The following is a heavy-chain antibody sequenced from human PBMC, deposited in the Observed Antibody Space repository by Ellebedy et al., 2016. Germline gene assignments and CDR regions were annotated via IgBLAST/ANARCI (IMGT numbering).Heavy chain of an antibody. D-gene: IGHD5-18*01. Sequence: GESLKISCAASGFTFSSFGMHWVRQAPGKGLEWVAIMSYDGSFESYADSVKGRFTISRDNSKNTLFLQMHSLRPEDTAVYFCAKNRGYNYEGDAFGLWGQGTMVIVSS. J-gene: IGHJ3*01. CDR3: AKNRGYNYEGDAFGL. CDR1: GFTFSSFG. V-gene: IGHV3-30*18. CDR2: MSYDGSFE.